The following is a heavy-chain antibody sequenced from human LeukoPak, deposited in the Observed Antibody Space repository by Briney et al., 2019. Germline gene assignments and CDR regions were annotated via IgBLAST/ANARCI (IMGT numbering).Heavy chain of an antibody. J-gene: IGHJ6*02. Sequence: GGSLRLSCAASGFTFSSYAMSWVRQAPGKGLEWVSAISGSGGSTYYADSVKGRFTISRDNSKNTLYLQMNSLRAEDTAVYYCAKVGNALLWFGELYGMDVWGQGTTVTVSS. CDR1: GFTFSSYA. CDR2: ISGSGGST. D-gene: IGHD3-10*01. CDR3: AKVGNALLWFGELYGMDV. V-gene: IGHV3-23*01.